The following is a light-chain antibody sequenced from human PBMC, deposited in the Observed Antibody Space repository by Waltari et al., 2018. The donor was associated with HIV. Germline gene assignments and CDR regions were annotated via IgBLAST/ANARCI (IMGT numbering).Light chain of an antibody. V-gene: IGKV3-20*01. CDR3: QECVSSLWT. CDR2: NTS. CDR1: RVVSLSY. Sequence: IVLTQSPDILSLSPGARATLSCRADRVVSLSYFAWYQHRPGQAPRLLVYNTSSRAVGVPDRFSATGSGTDFTLTVSRLEPEDFAVYYCQECVSSLWTFGQGTRVEVK. J-gene: IGKJ1*01.